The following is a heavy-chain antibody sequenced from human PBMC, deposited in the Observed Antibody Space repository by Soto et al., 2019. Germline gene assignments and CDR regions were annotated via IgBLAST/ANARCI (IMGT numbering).Heavy chain of an antibody. CDR2: INHSGST. Sequence: QVQLQQWGAGLLKPSETLSLTCAVYGGSFSGYYWSWIRQPPGKGLEWNGEINHSGSTNYNPYLKSRVTISVDTAKNQFPLKLRSVTAADTPVYYCARGVTAASPWGQGTLVTVSS. CDR1: GGSFSGYY. CDR3: ARGVTAASP. D-gene: IGHD2-2*01. J-gene: IGHJ5*02. V-gene: IGHV4-34*01.